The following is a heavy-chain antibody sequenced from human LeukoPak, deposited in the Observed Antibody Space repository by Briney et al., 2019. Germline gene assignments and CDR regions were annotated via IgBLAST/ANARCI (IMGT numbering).Heavy chain of an antibody. Sequence: SETLSLTCAVSGYSISSGYYWGWIRRPPGKGLEWIGSIYHSGSTYYNPSLKSRATISVDTSKNQFSLKLSSVTAADTAVYYCARLSQYGSGSYSYYYYYMDVWGKGTTVTVSS. D-gene: IGHD3-10*01. CDR1: GYSISSGYY. CDR3: ARLSQYGSGSYSYYYYYMDV. J-gene: IGHJ6*03. V-gene: IGHV4-38-2*01. CDR2: IYHSGST.